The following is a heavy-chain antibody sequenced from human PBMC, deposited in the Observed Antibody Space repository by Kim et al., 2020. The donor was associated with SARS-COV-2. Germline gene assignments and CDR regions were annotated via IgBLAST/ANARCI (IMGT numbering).Heavy chain of an antibody. J-gene: IGHJ4*02. D-gene: IGHD1-26*01. Sequence: SYAQKFQGRVTMTRDTSTSTVYMELSSLRSEDTAVYYCASVSRWAAPFDYWGQGTLVTVSS. V-gene: IGHV1-46*01. CDR3: ASVSRWAAPFDY.